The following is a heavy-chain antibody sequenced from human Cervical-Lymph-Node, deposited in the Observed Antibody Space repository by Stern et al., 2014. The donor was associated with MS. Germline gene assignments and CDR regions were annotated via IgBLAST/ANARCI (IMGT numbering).Heavy chain of an antibody. CDR1: GYTFTTYG. CDR3: ARGSDGAAMPY. D-gene: IGHD3-16*01. V-gene: IGHV7-4-1*02. Sequence: QVQLVESGSELKKPGASVKVSCKASGYTFTTYGMNWVRQAPGQGLEWMGRINTNAGKSTYAQGVTGRFTFSFDTPVTTAFLQISSLKAEDTAVYYCARGSDGAAMPYWGQGSLVTVSS. J-gene: IGHJ4*02. CDR2: INTNAGKS.